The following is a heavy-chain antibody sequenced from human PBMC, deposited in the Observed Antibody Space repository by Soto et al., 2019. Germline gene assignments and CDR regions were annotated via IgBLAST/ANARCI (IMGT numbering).Heavy chain of an antibody. CDR3: ARVKVTSYYYDSSGYSALAADAFDI. J-gene: IGHJ3*02. D-gene: IGHD3-22*01. CDR1: GGSSSSGDYY. V-gene: IGHV4-30-4*01. CDR2: IYYSGST. Sequence: PLETLSLTCTVSGGSSSSGDYYWSWIRQPPGKGLEWIGYIYYSGSTYYNPSLKSRVTISVDTSKNQFSLKLSSVTAADTAVYYCARVKVTSYYYDSSGYSALAADAFDIWGQGTMVTVSS.